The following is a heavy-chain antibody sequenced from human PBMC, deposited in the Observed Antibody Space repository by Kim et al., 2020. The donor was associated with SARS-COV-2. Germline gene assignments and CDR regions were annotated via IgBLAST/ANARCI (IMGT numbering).Heavy chain of an antibody. D-gene: IGHD6-25*01. J-gene: IGHJ3*02. CDR3: ATDWSIVAAARGTFDI. V-gene: IGHV1-24*01. CDR1: GYTLTELS. CDR2: FDPEDGET. Sequence: ASVKVSCKVSGYTLTELSMHWVRQAPGKGLEWMGGFDPEDGETIYAQKFQGRVTMTEDTSTDTAYMELSSLRSEDTAVYYCATDWSIVAAARGTFDIWGQGTMVTVSS.